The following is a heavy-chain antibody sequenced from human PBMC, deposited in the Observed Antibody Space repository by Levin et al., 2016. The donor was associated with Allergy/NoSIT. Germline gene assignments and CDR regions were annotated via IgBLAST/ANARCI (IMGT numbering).Heavy chain of an antibody. CDR3: AMGRIGLDY. J-gene: IGHJ4*02. Sequence: GESLKISCAASGFTFRNYWMTWVRQAPGKVLEWVANLKPDGSGKDYVDSVKGRFTISRDNAKNSLYLEVNNLRVEDTAVYYCAMGRIGLDYWGQGTLVTVSS. V-gene: IGHV3-7*03. D-gene: IGHD2-15*01. CDR2: LKPDGSGK. CDR1: GFTFRNYW.